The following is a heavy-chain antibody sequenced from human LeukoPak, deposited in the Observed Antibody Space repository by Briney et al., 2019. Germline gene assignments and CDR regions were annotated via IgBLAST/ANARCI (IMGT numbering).Heavy chain of an antibody. D-gene: IGHD2-15*01. Sequence: PSQTLSLTRTVSVGSITGYYWSWIPQPPGKGLEWSGYIYYLGSTNYNPSLNARVTISVDTSKNQFSLKLGAVTAADTAVYYCARRGGGGGIPFDYWGQGSLVTVSS. V-gene: IGHV4-59*08. CDR1: VGSITGYY. J-gene: IGHJ4*02. CDR2: IYYLGST. CDR3: ARRGGGGGIPFDY.